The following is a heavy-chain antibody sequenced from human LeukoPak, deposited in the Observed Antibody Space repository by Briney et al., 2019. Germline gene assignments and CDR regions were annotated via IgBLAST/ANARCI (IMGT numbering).Heavy chain of an antibody. D-gene: IGHD6-13*01. V-gene: IGHV3-7*01. CDR2: IKQDGSEK. CDR3: ASRGGSSWYDFDY. CDR1: GFTFSSYW. J-gene: IGHJ4*02. Sequence: GGSLRLSCAASGFTFSSYWMSWVRQAPGKGLGWVANIKQDGSEKYYVDSVKGRFTISRDNAKNSLYLQMNSLRAEDTAVYYCASRGGSSWYDFDYWGQGTLVTVSS.